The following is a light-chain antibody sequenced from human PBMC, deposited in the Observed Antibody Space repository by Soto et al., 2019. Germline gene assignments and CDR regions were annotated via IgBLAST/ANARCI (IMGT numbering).Light chain of an antibody. Sequence: QSVLTQPPSASGTPGQRVTISCSGSSSNIGSNYVYWYQQLPGTALKLLIYRNNQRPSGVPDRFSGSKSGTSASLAISGLRSEDEADYYCAAWDDSLSGLVFGTGTKLTVL. V-gene: IGLV1-47*01. CDR1: SSNIGSNY. CDR2: RNN. J-gene: IGLJ1*01. CDR3: AAWDDSLSGLV.